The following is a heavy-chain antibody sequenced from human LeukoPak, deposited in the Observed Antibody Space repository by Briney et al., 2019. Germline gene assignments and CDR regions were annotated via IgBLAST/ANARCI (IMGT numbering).Heavy chain of an antibody. V-gene: IGHV1-2*02. J-gene: IGHJ5*02. CDR1: GYTFTGYY. Sequence: ASVKVSCKASGYTFTGYYMHWVRQAPGQGFEWMGWINPNSGGTNYAQKFQGRVTMTRDTSISTAYMELSRLRSDDTAVYYCARGRNIAVAGTHWFDPWGQGTLVTVSS. D-gene: IGHD6-19*01. CDR2: INPNSGGT. CDR3: ARGRNIAVAGTHWFDP.